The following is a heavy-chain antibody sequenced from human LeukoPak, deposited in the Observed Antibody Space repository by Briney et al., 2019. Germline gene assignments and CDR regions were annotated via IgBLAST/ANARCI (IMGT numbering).Heavy chain of an antibody. D-gene: IGHD4-17*01. J-gene: IGHJ3*02. Sequence: SVKVSCKASGGTFSSYAIGWVRQAPGQGLEWMGRIIPILGIANYAQKFQGRVTITADKSTSTAYMELSSLRSEDTAMYYCARSVDAFDIWGQGTMVTVSS. CDR2: IIPILGIA. CDR1: GGTFSSYA. V-gene: IGHV1-69*04. CDR3: ARSVDAFDI.